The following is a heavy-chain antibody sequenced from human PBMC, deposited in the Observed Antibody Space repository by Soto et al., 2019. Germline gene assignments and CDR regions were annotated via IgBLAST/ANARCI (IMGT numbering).Heavy chain of an antibody. J-gene: IGHJ2*01. Sequence: QVQLQESGPGLVKPSETLSLTCTVSGGSISSYYWSWIRQPPWKGLEWVGYIYYSGSTNYNPSLKSRVTISVDTSKNQFSLKLSSVTAADTAVYYCARETIVVVTATLHWYFDLWGRGTLVTVSS. CDR3: ARETIVVVTATLHWYFDL. CDR1: GGSISSYY. CDR2: IYYSGST. D-gene: IGHD2-21*02. V-gene: IGHV4-59*01.